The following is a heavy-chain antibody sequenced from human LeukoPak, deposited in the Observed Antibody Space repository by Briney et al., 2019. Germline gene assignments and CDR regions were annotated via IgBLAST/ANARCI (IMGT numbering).Heavy chain of an antibody. CDR3: ARGGLPRENWFDP. J-gene: IGHJ5*02. CDR1: DGSISTYY. D-gene: IGHD1-26*01. CDR2: IYTTGST. V-gene: IGHV4-4*07. Sequence: SETLSLTCTVSDGSISTYYWSWIRQPAGKGLEWIGRIYTTGSTNYNPSLKGRVTMSVDTSKNQFSLKLSSVTAADTAVYYCARGGLPRENWFDPWGQGTLVTVSS.